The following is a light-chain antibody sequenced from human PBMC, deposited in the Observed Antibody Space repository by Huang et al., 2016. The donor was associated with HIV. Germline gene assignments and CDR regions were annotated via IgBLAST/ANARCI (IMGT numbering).Light chain of an antibody. J-gene: IGKJ4*01. CDR3: HQYNNWLLS. CDR1: SSVSTN. CDR2: GSS. Sequence: EIVMTQSPATLSVSPGQRVTLSCSANSSVSTNIAWYQQRHGQAPRRLSYGSSTRAPVIPARFSGSGSGTDFSLTISSLQSEDFALYYCHQYNNWLLSFGGGTRV. V-gene: IGKV3-15*01.